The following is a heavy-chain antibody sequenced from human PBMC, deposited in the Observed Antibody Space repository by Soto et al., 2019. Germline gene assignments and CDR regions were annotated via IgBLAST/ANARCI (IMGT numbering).Heavy chain of an antibody. CDR1: GFTFSSYG. CDR2: IWYDGCNK. D-gene: IGHD5-18*01. Sequence: PGGSLRLSCAASGFTFSSYGMHWVRQAPGKGLEWVAVIWYDGCNKYYADSVKGRFTISRDNSKNTLYLQMNSLRAEDTAVYYWARGKGFAMVVDYWGKGTLVTVSS. CDR3: ARGKGFAMVVDY. J-gene: IGHJ4*02. V-gene: IGHV3-33*01.